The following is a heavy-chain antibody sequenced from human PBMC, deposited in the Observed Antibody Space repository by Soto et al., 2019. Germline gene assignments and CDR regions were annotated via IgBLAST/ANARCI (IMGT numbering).Heavy chain of an antibody. J-gene: IGHJ2*01. CDR3: TRPLWREDVNWGYFDV. CDR2: ISYDGSNK. D-gene: IGHD2-21*01. Sequence: QVQLVESGGGVVQPGRSLRLSCAASGFTFSSYAMHWVRQAPGKGLEWVAVISYDGSNKYYTDAVKGRFTISRDNSKKRLELRMNNLRAEATHMDYGTRPLWREDVNWGYFDVWGRGTLVTVSS. CDR1: GFTFSSYA. V-gene: IGHV3-30-3*01.